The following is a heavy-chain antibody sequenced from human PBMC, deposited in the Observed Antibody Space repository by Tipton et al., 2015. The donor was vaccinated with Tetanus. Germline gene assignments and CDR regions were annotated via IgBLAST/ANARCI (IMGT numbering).Heavy chain of an antibody. CDR3: ARDLGRAVELHIYDY. CDR2: ISGSDGNI. D-gene: IGHD3-10*01. J-gene: IGHJ4*02. V-gene: IGHV3-23*01. Sequence: SLRLSCAVSGFTVSSNYMSWVRQAPGKGLEWVSGISGSDGNIYYADSVKGRFTISRDNSKNTLFLQMNSLRAEDTAVYFCARDLGRAVELHIYDYWGQGTLVTVSS. CDR1: GFTVSSNY.